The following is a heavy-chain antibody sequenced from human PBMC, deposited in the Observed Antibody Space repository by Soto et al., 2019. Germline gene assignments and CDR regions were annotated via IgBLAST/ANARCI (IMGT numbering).Heavy chain of an antibody. J-gene: IGHJ4*02. CDR3: AKAPVGSCRGSICYAFDY. Sequence: VQLLESGGGLVQPGGSLRLSCAASGFTFSTYAMSWVRQAPGKRLEWVSAISGSDPGTYHADSVRGRFTISRDNSKNTLYLQMNSLRAEDSAIYYCAKAPVGSCRGSICYAFDYWGQGTLVTVSS. CDR2: ISGSDPGT. D-gene: IGHD2-2*01. CDR1: GFTFSTYA. V-gene: IGHV3-23*01.